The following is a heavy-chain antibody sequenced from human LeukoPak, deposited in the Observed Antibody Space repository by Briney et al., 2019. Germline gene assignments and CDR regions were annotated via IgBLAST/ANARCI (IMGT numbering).Heavy chain of an antibody. Sequence: SETLSLTCTVSGGSISSSSYYWGWIRQPPGKGLEWIGSIYYSGSTYYNPSLKSRVTISVDTSKNQFSLKLSSVTAADTAVYYCARLNDYGDSYFDYWAREPWSPSPQ. CDR2: IYYSGST. V-gene: IGHV4-39*07. CDR3: ARLNDYGDSYFDY. CDR1: GGSISSSSYY. D-gene: IGHD4-17*01. J-gene: IGHJ4*02.